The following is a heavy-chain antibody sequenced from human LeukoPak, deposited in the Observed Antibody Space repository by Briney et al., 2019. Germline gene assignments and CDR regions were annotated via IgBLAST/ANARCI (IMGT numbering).Heavy chain of an antibody. CDR2: IIPIIATT. V-gene: IGHV1-69*05. J-gene: IGHJ6*03. Sequence: SVEVSCKASGGTFSAYAISWVRQAPGQGLEWMGRIIPIIATTNYAQKFQGRVTITTDESTSTAYMEVSSLRSDDTAVYYCATDHHPSYGGRDHYYYTDVCGKGTTVTVSS. CDR1: GGTFSAYA. D-gene: IGHD5-24*01. CDR3: ATDHHPSYGGRDHYYYTDV.